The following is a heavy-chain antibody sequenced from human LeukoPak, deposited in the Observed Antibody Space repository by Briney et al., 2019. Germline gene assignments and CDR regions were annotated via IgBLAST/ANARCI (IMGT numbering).Heavy chain of an antibody. CDR2: INPNSGGT. J-gene: IGHJ4*01. D-gene: IGHD2-2*01. CDR3: ARGRGSGIVVVPAAIRY. V-gene: IGHV1-2*02. Sequence: ASVKVSCKASGYTFTGYYMHWVRQAPGQGLEWMGWINPNSGGTNYAQKFQGRVTMTRDTSIGTAYMELSRLRSDDTAVYYCARGRGSGIVVVPAAIRYWGQGTLVTVSS. CDR1: GYTFTGYY.